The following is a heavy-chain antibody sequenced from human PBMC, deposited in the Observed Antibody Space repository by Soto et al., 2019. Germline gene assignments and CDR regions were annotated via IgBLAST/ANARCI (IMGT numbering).Heavy chain of an antibody. CDR2: INHSGST. CDR3: TRGPWGLVIL. CDR1: GGSFSGYY. V-gene: IGHV4-34*01. Sequence: SETLSLTCAVYGGSFSGYYWSWIRQPPGKGLEWIGEINHSGSTNYNPSLKSRVTISVDTSKNQFSLKLSSVNAAETAVYYCTRGPWGLVILWGKGTRVTASS. D-gene: IGHD7-27*01. J-gene: IGHJ4*02.